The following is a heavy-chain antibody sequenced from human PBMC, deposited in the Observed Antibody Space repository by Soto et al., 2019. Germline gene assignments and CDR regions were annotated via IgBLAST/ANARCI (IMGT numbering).Heavy chain of an antibody. V-gene: IGHV4-39*01. D-gene: IGHD1-20*01. CDR3: ARGPVRRDRYNRNRGVQFDY. CDR2: IYYSGST. J-gene: IGHJ4*02. CDR1: GGSISSSSYY. Sequence: PSETLSLTCTVSGGSISSSSYYWGWIRQPPGKGLEWIGSIYYSGSTYYNPSLKSRVTISVDTSKNQFSLKLSSVTAADTAVYYCARGPVRRDRYNRNRGVQFDYWGQGTLVTVSS.